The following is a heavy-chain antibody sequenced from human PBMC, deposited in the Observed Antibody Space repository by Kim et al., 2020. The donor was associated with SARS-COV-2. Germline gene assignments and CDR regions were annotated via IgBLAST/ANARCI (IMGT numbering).Heavy chain of an antibody. CDR1: GFSFRTYG. Sequence: GGSLRLSCVASGFSFRTYGIHWVRQVPGKGLDWVAGISYDGGNKYYADSVKGRFIISRDNSKNTLSLQMNTLRAEDTALYYCAKDQGMVPQGAMDVWGQGTTVTVSS. D-gene: IGHD3-10*01. J-gene: IGHJ6*02. CDR3: AKDQGMVPQGAMDV. V-gene: IGHV3-30*18. CDR2: ISYDGGNK.